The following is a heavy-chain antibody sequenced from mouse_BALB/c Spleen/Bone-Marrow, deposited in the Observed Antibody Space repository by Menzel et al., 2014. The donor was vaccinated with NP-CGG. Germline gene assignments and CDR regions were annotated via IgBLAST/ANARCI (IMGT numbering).Heavy chain of an antibody. CDR3: ARNYRYAWFVY. J-gene: IGHJ3*01. CDR1: GYTFTTYD. D-gene: IGHD2-14*01. Sequence: VQLVESGAELVKPGASVKLSCKASGYTFTTYDINWVRQRPEQGLEWIGWIFPGDGTTKYNEKFKGKATLTTDKSSSTAYMQFSRLTSEDSAVYFCARNYRYAWFVYWGQGTLVTVSA. V-gene: IGHV1S56*01. CDR2: IFPGDGTT.